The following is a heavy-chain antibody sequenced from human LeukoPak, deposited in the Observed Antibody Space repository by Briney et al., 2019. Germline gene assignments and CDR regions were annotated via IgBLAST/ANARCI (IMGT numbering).Heavy chain of an antibody. J-gene: IGHJ4*02. V-gene: IGHV3-21*01. Sequence: PGGSLRLSCAASGFTFSSYSMNWVRQAPGKGLEWVSSISSSSSYIYYADSVKGRFTISRDNAKNSLYLQMNSLRAVDTAVYYCARSPYGDGYFDYWGQGTLVTVSS. CDR1: GFTFSSYS. CDR3: ARSPYGDGYFDY. CDR2: ISSSSSYI. D-gene: IGHD4-17*01.